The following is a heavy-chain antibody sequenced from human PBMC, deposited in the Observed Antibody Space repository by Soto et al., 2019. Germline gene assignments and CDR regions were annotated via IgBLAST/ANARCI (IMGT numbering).Heavy chain of an antibody. J-gene: IGHJ6*02. D-gene: IGHD1-26*01. Sequence: PGGCRRLSWAPCRFSFGSYSMYWVRQPPGKGLEWVATVSYEGSIAYYSDSVKGRFTSSRDNPMHPIYRQMNSLRAEDSSLYCCARDFEVTEGDYYYYGMDVWGQGTRVTVSS. V-gene: IGHV3-30*07. CDR1: RFSFGSYS. CDR3: ARDFEVTEGDYYYYGMDV. CDR2: VSYEGSIA.